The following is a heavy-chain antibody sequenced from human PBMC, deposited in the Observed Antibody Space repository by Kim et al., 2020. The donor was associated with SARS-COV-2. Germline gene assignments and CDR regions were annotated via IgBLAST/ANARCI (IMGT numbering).Heavy chain of an antibody. CDR3: ARRALRGYSGYGGWFDP. CDR1: GYSFTSYW. V-gene: IGHV5-51*01. CDR2: IYPGDSDT. J-gene: IGHJ5*02. Sequence: GESLKISCKGSGYSFTSYWIGWVRQMPGKGLEWMGIIYPGDSDTRYSPSFQGQVTISADKSISTAYLQWSSLKASDTAMYYCARRALRGYSGYGGWFDPWGQGTLVTVSS. D-gene: IGHD5-12*01.